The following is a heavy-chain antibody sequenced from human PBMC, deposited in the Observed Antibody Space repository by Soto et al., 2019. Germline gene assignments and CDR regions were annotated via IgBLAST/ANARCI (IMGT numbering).Heavy chain of an antibody. CDR2: MYFGGSF. D-gene: IGHD3-22*01. CDR1: GASVSTGY. V-gene: IGHV4-59*02. J-gene: IGHJ5*02. CDR3: ARSYYDSTGFAVDP. Sequence: QIQLQVSGPELVKPSETLSLTCTVSGASVSTGYWSWIRQPPGKGLEWIGFMYFGGSFNYNPSLKSRDTISVETSKNQFSMKMTSVTAADTAVYYCARSYYDSTGFAVDPWGQGTLVTVSS.